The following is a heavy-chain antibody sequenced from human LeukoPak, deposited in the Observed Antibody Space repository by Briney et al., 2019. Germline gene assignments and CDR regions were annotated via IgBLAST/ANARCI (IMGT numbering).Heavy chain of an antibody. CDR3: ARVELSGLGLPLDY. J-gene: IGHJ4*02. D-gene: IGHD1-14*01. Sequence: GGSLRLSCAASRFTFSNYEMAWVRQAPGKGLEWVSYISASTSTIHYADSVKGRLTISRDNAKNALHLQMNSLRAEDTAVYYCARVELSGLGLPLDYWGQGTLVTVSS. V-gene: IGHV3-48*03. CDR2: ISASTSTI. CDR1: RFTFSNYE.